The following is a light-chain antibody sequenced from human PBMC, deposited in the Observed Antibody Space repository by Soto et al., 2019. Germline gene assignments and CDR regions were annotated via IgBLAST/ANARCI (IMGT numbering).Light chain of an antibody. CDR1: QNVNNR. CDR2: GAS. CDR3: QHFNSWPLL. Sequence: EIVMTQSPAMLSVSSGERATLSCRASQNVNNRLAWYQQKAGQPPRLPIYGASTRATGIPARFSGSGSGTEFTLTISSLQSEDFAVYYCQHFNSWPLLFGQGTKV. V-gene: IGKV3-15*01. J-gene: IGKJ1*01.